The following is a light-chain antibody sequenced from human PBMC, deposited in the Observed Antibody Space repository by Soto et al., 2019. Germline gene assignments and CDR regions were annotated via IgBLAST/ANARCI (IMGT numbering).Light chain of an antibody. CDR1: QDIRKY. Sequence: DIQMTQSPSSLSASVGDRVTITCQASQDIRKYLNWYQQEPGKAPKLLIYEASNLETGVPSRFSGSGSGTDFILTISSLQPEGIATYYCQQNDNLPITFGQGTRLEIK. V-gene: IGKV1-33*01. CDR2: EAS. CDR3: QQNDNLPIT. J-gene: IGKJ5*01.